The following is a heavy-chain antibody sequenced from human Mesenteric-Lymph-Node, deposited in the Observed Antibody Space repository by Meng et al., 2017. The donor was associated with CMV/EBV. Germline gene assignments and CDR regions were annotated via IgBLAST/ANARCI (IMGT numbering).Heavy chain of an antibody. CDR2: IRYDGSNK. J-gene: IGHJ2*01. D-gene: IGHD6-19*01. V-gene: IGHV3-30*02. Sequence: GFTFRSDGMHSVRQAPGKGLVWVAFIRYDGSNKYYADSVKGRFTISRDNSKNTLYLQMNSLRAEDTAVYYCAKGRGSSGWWGYFDLWGRGTLVTVSS. CDR1: GFTFRSDG. CDR3: AKGRGSSGWWGYFDL.